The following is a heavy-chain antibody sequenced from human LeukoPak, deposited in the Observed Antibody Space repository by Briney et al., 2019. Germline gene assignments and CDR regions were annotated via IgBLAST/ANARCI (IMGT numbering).Heavy chain of an antibody. Sequence: SGGSLRLSCAVSGFNFSDYHMSWIRQAPGKGLECISHISSSGSTIYYADSVKGRFTISRDNTKNSLYLQVNSLRAEDTGVYYCARDRYYGYDGFDYWGQGMLVTVSS. CDR3: ARDRYYGYDGFDY. CDR1: GFNFSDYH. CDR2: ISSSGSTI. V-gene: IGHV3-11*04. J-gene: IGHJ4*02. D-gene: IGHD5-12*01.